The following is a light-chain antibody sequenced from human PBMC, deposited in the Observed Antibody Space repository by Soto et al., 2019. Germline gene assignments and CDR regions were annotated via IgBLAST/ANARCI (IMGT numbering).Light chain of an antibody. J-gene: IGLJ1*01. V-gene: IGLV1-44*01. Sequence: QSVLTQPPSASGTPGQRVTISCSGSSSNIGSNPVNWYQQLPGTAPKLLIFGNNQRPSGVPDRFSGSKSGTSASLAISRLQSEDEADYYCAAWDDSLNGLDVFGTGTKLTVL. CDR1: SSNIGSNP. CDR2: GNN. CDR3: AAWDDSLNGLDV.